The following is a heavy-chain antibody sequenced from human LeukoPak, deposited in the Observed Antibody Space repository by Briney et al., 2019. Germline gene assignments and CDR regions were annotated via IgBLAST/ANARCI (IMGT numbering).Heavy chain of an antibody. J-gene: IGHJ5*02. CDR2: FEPEEGET. D-gene: IGHD2-8*01. CDR3: ATESGASVMGGLDI. V-gene: IGHV1-24*01. CDR1: GDCLNELS. Sequence: ASVKVSCKVSGDCLNELSIHWVRQAPGKGLEWMGGFEPEEGETLHAEKFEGRVNMTEDTSTGTAYLELSSLRSEDMGVYYCATESGASVMGGLDIWGQGILVTVSS.